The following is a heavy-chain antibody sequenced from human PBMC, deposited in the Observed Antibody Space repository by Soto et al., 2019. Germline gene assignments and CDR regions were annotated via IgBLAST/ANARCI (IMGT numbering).Heavy chain of an antibody. D-gene: IGHD4-17*01. J-gene: IGHJ4*02. Sequence: SETLSLTCAVSGDSISSSFWWSWVRQPPGKGLEWIGEIYHTESTVYNPSLKSRVTISVDKSKNQSSLNLDSVTAADTAVYYCARYDFGTFGYWGRGILVTVSS. CDR2: IYHTEST. V-gene: IGHV4-4*02. CDR3: ARYDFGTFGY. CDR1: GDSISSSFW.